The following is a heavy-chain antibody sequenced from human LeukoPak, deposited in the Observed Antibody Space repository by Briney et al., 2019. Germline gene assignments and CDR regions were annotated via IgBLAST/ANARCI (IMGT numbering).Heavy chain of an antibody. CDR1: GFTFSSYS. J-gene: IGHJ4*02. V-gene: IGHV3-21*04. D-gene: IGHD3-9*01. CDR2: ISSSSSYI. CDR3: ASDILTGYYNVMGDDY. Sequence: GGSLRLSCAASGFTFSSYSMNWVRQAPGKGLEWVSSISSSSSYIYYADSVKGRFTISRDNSKNTLYLQMNSLRAEDTAVYYCASDILTGYYNVMGDDYWGQGTLVTVSS.